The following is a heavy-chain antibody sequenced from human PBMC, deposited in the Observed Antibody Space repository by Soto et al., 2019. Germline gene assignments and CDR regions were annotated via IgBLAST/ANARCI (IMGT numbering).Heavy chain of an antibody. CDR2: INAGNGNT. J-gene: IGHJ4*02. CDR3: AGDGSRGWPLGPFDY. V-gene: IGHV1-3*01. CDR1: GYTFTSYA. Sequence: GASVKVSCKASGYTFTSYAMHWVRQAPGQRLEWMGWINAGNGNTKYSQKFQGRVTITRDTSASTAYMELSSLRSEDTAVYYCAGDGSRGWPLGPFDYWGQGTLVTVSS. D-gene: IGHD6-25*01.